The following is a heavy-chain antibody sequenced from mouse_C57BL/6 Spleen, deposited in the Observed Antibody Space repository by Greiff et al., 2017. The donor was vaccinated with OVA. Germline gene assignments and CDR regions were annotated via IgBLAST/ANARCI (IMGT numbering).Heavy chain of an antibody. CDR3: ARRFRQAWFAY. D-gene: IGHD3-2*02. J-gene: IGHJ3*01. Sequence: VQLQESGAELVKPGASVKLSCKASGYTFTSYWMQWVKQRHGQGLEWIGEIDPSDSYTNYNQKFKGKATLTVDTSSSTAYMQLSSLTSEDSAVYYCARRFRQAWFAYWGQGTLVTVSA. CDR2: IDPSDSYT. V-gene: IGHV1-50*01. CDR1: GYTFTSYW.